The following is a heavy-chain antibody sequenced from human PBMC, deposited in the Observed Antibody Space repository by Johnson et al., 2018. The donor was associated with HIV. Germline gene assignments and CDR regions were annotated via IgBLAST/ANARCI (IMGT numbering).Heavy chain of an antibody. D-gene: IGHD6-13*01. CDR1: GFTFRSYA. V-gene: IGHV3-30*14. CDR2: ISYDGSNR. Sequence: QMQLVESGGGVVQPGRSLRLSCAASGFTFRSYAMHWVRQAPGRGLEWVAVISYDGSNRNYADSVKGRFTISRDNSKNTLYLQMNSLRAEDTAVYYCARDRGSSWPYDAFDIWGQGTMVTVSS. J-gene: IGHJ3*02. CDR3: ARDRGSSWPYDAFDI.